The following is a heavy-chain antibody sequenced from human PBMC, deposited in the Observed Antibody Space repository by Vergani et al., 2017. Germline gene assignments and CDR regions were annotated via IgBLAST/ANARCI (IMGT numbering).Heavy chain of an antibody. CDR1: GYTFTGYY. V-gene: IGHV1-2*02. CDR3: ARAPYCSGGSCNYYGMDV. Sequence: QVQLVQSGAEVKKPGASVKVSCKASGYTFTGYYMHWVRQAPGQGLEWMGWINPNSGGTNYAQKFQGRVTMTRATSISTAYMELRRLRSDDTAVYYCARAPYCSGGSCNYYGMDVWGQGTTVTVSS. CDR2: INPNSGGT. D-gene: IGHD2-15*01. J-gene: IGHJ6*02.